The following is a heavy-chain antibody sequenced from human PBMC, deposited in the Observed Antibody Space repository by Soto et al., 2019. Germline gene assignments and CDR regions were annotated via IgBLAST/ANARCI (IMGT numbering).Heavy chain of an antibody. CDR1: GFTFSNYA. J-gene: IGHJ4*02. Sequence: QVELVESGGGVVQPGRSLRLSCAASGFTFSNYATYWVRQAPGKGLEWVSFISYDGSHQFVADSVKGRFIISRDNSKNTVYVQMNSLRPDDTAVYYCAREGEYCSGGSCTYFAHWGQGSLVTVSS. CDR3: AREGEYCSGGSCTYFAH. V-gene: IGHV3-30-3*01. D-gene: IGHD2-15*01. CDR2: ISYDGSHQ.